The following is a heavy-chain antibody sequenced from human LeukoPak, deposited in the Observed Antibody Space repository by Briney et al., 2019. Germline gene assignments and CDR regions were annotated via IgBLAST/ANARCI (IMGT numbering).Heavy chain of an antibody. J-gene: IGHJ6*02. V-gene: IGHV1-2*02. CDR2: INPNSGGT. CDR1: GYTFTGYY. D-gene: IGHD3-3*01. Sequence: ASVKVSCKASGYTFTGYYMHWVRQAPGQGLEWMGWINPNSGGTNYAQKFQGRVTMTRDTSISTAYMELRSLRSDDTAVYYCAREKTDFWSGYYYYGMDVWGQGTTVTVSS. CDR3: AREKTDFWSGYYYYGMDV.